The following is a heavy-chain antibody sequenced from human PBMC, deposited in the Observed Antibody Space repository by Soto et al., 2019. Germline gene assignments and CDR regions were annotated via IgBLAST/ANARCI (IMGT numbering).Heavy chain of an antibody. Sequence: QVQLVQSGAEVKKTGSSVKVSCKASGGTFSSYAISWVRQAPGQGLEWMGGIIPIFGTANYAQKFQGRVTITADESTSTAYMERSSLRSDDRAVYYCAREEYSGSYRARFDPCGQGTLVTVSS. CDR2: IIPIFGTA. CDR3: AREEYSGSYRARFDP. CDR1: GGTFSSYA. J-gene: IGHJ5*02. D-gene: IGHD1-26*01. V-gene: IGHV1-69*01.